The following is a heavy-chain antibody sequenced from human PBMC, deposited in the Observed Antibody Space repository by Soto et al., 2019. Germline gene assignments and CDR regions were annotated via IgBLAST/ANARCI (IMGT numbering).Heavy chain of an antibody. CDR3: TKDGRFDSDGSLYYYYYGMDV. J-gene: IGHJ6*02. CDR2: ISNDGSNK. V-gene: IGHV3-30*18. CDR1: GFTLNNYW. Sequence: GGSLRLSCAASGFTLNNYWVTWVRQAPGKGLEWVAIISNDGSNKYYIESVRGRFTVSRDNSKNMLFLQMNSLRVEDTAVYFCTKDGRFDSDGSLYYYYYGMDVWGQGTTVTVSS. D-gene: IGHD2-15*01.